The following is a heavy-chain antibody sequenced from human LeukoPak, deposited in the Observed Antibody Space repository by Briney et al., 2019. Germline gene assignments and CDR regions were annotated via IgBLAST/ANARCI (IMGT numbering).Heavy chain of an antibody. CDR3: AKDLHGGGSSTSGPLDI. Sequence: AGGSLRLSCAASGFTFDDYAMHWVRQAPGKGLEWVSGISWNSGSTGYADSVKGRFTISRDNAKNSLYLQMNSLRAEDMALYYCAKDLHGGGSSTSGPLDIWGQGTMVTVSS. D-gene: IGHD2-2*01. CDR2: ISWNSGST. J-gene: IGHJ3*02. CDR1: GFTFDDYA. V-gene: IGHV3-9*03.